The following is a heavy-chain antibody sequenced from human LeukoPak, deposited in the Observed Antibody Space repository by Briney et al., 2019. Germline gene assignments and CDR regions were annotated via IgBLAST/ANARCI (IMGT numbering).Heavy chain of an antibody. V-gene: IGHV3-48*03. CDR3: AKDLGIYDYVWGSYRSAGSSDY. CDR1: GFTFSSYE. CDR2: IVGSGSTI. J-gene: IGHJ4*02. Sequence: PGGSLRLSCAASGFTFSSYEMNWVRQAPGKGLGWVSYIVGSGSTIYYADSVKGRFTISRDNSKNTLYLQMNSLRAEDTAVYYCAKDLGIYDYVWGSYRSAGSSDYWGQGTLVTVSS. D-gene: IGHD3-16*02.